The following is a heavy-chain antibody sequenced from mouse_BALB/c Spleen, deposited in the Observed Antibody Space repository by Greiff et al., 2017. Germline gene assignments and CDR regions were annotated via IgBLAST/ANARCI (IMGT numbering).Heavy chain of an antibody. J-gene: IGHJ3*01. CDR1: GFTFSCFG. Sequence: EVQVVESGGGLVQPGGSRKLSCAASGFTFSCFGMHWVRQAPEKGLEWVAYISSGSSTIYYADTVKGRFTISRDNHKNTLFLQMTSLRSEDTAMYYCASHPRFAYWGQGTLVTVSA. V-gene: IGHV5-17*02. CDR3: ASHPRFAY. CDR2: ISSGSSTI.